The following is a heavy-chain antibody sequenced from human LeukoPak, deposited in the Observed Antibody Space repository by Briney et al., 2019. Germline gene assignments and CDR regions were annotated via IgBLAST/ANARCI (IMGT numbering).Heavy chain of an antibody. D-gene: IGHD5-24*01. CDR2: ISGSGST. CDR3: ARDGHKDGYNYLGCFDY. V-gene: IGHV3-23*01. Sequence: GGSLRLSCAASGFTFSSYAMSWVRQAPGKGLEWVSAISGSGSTNYADSVKGRFTISRDNSKNALYLQMNSLRAEDTAVYYCARDGHKDGYNYLGCFDYWGQGTLVTVSS. J-gene: IGHJ4*02. CDR1: GFTFSSYA.